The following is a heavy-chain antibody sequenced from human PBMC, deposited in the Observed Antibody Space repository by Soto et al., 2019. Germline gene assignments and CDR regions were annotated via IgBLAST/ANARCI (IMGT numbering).Heavy chain of an antibody. CDR1: GFIFSDYA. D-gene: IGHD3-16*01. J-gene: IGHJ2*01. Sequence: GSLRLSCVASGFIFSDYAMTWVRQAPGKGLEWVATISASGGNIEYTDSLKGRFTISRDNSKNTLYLQLNGLTADDTAVHYCAKVAGGLGYFDLWGRGTLVTVYS. CDR2: ISASGGNI. V-gene: IGHV3-23*01. CDR3: AKVAGGLGYFDL.